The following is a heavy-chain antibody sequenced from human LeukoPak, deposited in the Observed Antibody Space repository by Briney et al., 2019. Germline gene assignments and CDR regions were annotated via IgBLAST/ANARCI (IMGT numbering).Heavy chain of an antibody. CDR1: GGSISSSNW. Sequence: SETLSLTCAVSGGSISSSNWWSWVRQPPGKGLGWIGVIYHSGSTNYNPSLKSRVTISVDKSKNQFCLKLSSVTAADTAVYYCASNSPSYYYGSGSYSDYWGQGTLVTVSS. CDR3: ASNSPSYYYGSGSYSDY. V-gene: IGHV4-4*02. J-gene: IGHJ4*02. D-gene: IGHD3-10*01. CDR2: IYHSGST.